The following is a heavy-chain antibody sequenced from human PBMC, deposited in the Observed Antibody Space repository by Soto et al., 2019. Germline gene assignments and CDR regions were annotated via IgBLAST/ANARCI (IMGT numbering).Heavy chain of an antibody. V-gene: IGHV3-64D*06. J-gene: IGHJ4*02. CDR2: ISSEGAST. CDR3: VKDRYVDY. CDR1: GFTFSSYA. Sequence: GGSLRLSCSVSGFTFSSYAMHWVRQAPGKGLEYVGSISSEGASTYYPDSVKGRFIISRDNSKNTLYLQMSSLRGEDTAAYYCVKDRYVDYWGQGILVTVSS.